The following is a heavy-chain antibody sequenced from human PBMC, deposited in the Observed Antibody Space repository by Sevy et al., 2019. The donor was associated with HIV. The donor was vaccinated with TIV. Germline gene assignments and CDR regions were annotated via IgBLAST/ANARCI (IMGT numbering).Heavy chain of an antibody. J-gene: IGHJ3*02. CDR3: AKDVYDSSGYYPMGAFDI. Sequence: GGSLRRSCAASGFTFVTYAMNWVRQAPGKGLEWVSGVSGSGATTLYADSVKGRFSISRDNSKKTLYLQINSLRAEDTAVYYCAKDVYDSSGYYPMGAFDIWGQGTMVTVSS. CDR1: GFTFVTYA. V-gene: IGHV3-23*01. D-gene: IGHD3-22*01. CDR2: VSGSGATT.